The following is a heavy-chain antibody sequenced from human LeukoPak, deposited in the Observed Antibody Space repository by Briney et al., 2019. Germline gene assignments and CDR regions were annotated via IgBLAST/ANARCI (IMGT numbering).Heavy chain of an antibody. CDR2: INPSGGST. CDR3: ARVPVPGYSYGGPDY. D-gene: IGHD5-18*01. Sequence: ASVKVSCKASGYTFTSYYMHWVGQAGGQGLEWMGIINPSGGSTSDAQKFQGRVTMTRDTSTRTVYMELSSLRSEDTAVYCCARVPVPGYSYGGPDYWGQGTLVTVSS. J-gene: IGHJ4*02. CDR1: GYTFTSYY. V-gene: IGHV1-46*01.